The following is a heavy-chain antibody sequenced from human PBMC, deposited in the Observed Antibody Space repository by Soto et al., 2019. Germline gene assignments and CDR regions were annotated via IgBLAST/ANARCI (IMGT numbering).Heavy chain of an antibody. D-gene: IGHD4-4*01. Sequence: SETLSLTCTVSGGSISSYYWSWIRQPPGKGLEWIGYIYYSGSTNYNPSLKSRVTISVDTSKNQFSLKLSSVTAADKAVYYCARHGRDGYSHEDYYYGMDVWGQGTTVTVSS. J-gene: IGHJ6*02. V-gene: IGHV4-59*08. CDR1: GGSISSYY. CDR2: IYYSGST. CDR3: ARHGRDGYSHEDYYYGMDV.